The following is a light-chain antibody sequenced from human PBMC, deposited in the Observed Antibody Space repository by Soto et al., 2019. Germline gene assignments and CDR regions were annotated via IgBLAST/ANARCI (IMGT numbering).Light chain of an antibody. CDR1: QSISSW. V-gene: IGKV1-5*01. Sequence: DIQMTQSPSTLSASVGDRVTITYRASQSISSWLAWYQQKPGKAPKLLIYDASSLESGVPSGFSGSGSGTEFTLTISSLQPDDFATYYCQQYNSWWTFGQGTKVDIK. J-gene: IGKJ1*01. CDR3: QQYNSWWT. CDR2: DAS.